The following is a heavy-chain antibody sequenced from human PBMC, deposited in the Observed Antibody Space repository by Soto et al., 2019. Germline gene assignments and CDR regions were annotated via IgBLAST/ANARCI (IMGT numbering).Heavy chain of an antibody. J-gene: IGHJ2*01. V-gene: IGHV1-18*01. D-gene: IGHD3-22*01. Sequence: QVQLVQSGAEVKKPGASVKVSCKASGYTFTSYGISWVRQAPGQGLEWMGWISAYNGNTNYAQKLQGRVTMTTDTSTSTAYMELRSLRSDDTAVYYCARMDPSKYYYDSSGQGRKTDWYFDLWGRGTLVTVSS. CDR3: ARMDPSKYYYDSSGQGRKTDWYFDL. CDR2: ISAYNGNT. CDR1: GYTFTSYG.